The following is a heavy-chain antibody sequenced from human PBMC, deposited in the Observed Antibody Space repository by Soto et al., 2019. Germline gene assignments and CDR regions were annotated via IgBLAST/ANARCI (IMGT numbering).Heavy chain of an antibody. CDR1: GFTFTCYS. V-gene: IGHV1-3*01. CDR2: INAGNGNT. CDR3: ARDKVEGSSWFALGYYYYGMDV. J-gene: IGHJ6*02. Sequence: ASAKVSCKSSGFTFTCYSMHWVRHAPGQRLEWMGWINAGNGNTKYSQKFQGRVTITRDTSASTAYMELSSLRSEDTAVYYCARDKVEGSSWFALGYYYYGMDVWGQGTTVTVSS. D-gene: IGHD6-13*01.